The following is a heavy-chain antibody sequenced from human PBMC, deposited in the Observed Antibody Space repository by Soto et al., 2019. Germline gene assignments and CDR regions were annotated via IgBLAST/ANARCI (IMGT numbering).Heavy chain of an antibody. J-gene: IGHJ6*02. Sequence: ASVKVSCKASGYTFTGHYMQWVRQAPGQGLEWMGWINPNSGDTNYAQKFQGRVTMTRDTSISTVYMELSRLRSDDTALYYCARVRGGLGGEGRGGGGPYVDVWGQGTTVTVSS. CDR1: GYTFTGHY. D-gene: IGHD3-16*01. CDR3: ARVRGGLGGEGRGGGGPYVDV. CDR2: INPNSGDT. V-gene: IGHV1-2*02.